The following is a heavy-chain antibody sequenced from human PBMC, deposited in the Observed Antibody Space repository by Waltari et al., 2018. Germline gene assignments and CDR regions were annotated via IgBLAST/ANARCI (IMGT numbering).Heavy chain of an antibody. D-gene: IGHD2-2*01. J-gene: IGHJ4*02. CDR1: GFTFGTYW. Sequence: EVQLVESGGGLVQPGESLRLSCAASGFTFGTYWITWVRQVPGKGLEWVANINEDERTKHYVDSVKGRFTISRDNTKNSLYLQMNNLRAEDTAVYYCARHTSWSFDYWGQGSLVTVSS. CDR2: INEDERTK. V-gene: IGHV3-7*01. CDR3: ARHTSWSFDY.